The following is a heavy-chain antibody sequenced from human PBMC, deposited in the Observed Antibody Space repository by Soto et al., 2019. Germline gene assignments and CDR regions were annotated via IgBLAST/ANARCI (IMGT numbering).Heavy chain of an antibody. CDR1: GFNFRNYR. D-gene: IGHD1-7*01. V-gene: IGHV3-74*01. Sequence: GGSLRLSCAAGGFNFRNYRVHWVRQVPGKGLVCLSGISPFDSKTYYADSVKGRFAISRDDAKDTVSLQMNTLRADDTAVYFCSRQFVVLGRPLGKELWGLGTQVTVSA. CDR3: SRQFVVLGRPLGKEL. CDR2: ISPFDSKT. J-gene: IGHJ4*01.